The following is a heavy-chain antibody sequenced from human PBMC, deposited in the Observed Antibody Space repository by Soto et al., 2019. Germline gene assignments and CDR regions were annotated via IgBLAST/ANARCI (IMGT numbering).Heavy chain of an antibody. D-gene: IGHD6-19*01. Sequence: QVQLVESGGGVVQPGRSLRLSCAVFGFTFSTYGMHWVRQAPGKGLEWVAVISYDGSDKYYADSVKGRFTISRDDSKNTLDLQMSSLRPEDTAVYYCAKDRRSSGWHLGYCDHWGQGTLVTVSS. CDR1: GFTFSTYG. V-gene: IGHV3-30*18. J-gene: IGHJ4*02. CDR3: AKDRRSSGWHLGYCDH. CDR2: ISYDGSDK.